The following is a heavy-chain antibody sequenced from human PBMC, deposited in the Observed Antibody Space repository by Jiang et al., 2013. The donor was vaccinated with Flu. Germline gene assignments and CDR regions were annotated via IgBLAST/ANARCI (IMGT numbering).Heavy chain of an antibody. V-gene: IGHV4-34*01. CDR2: INHSGST. J-gene: IGHJ4*02. CDR1: GGSFSGYY. CDR3: ASRRPARLFDY. Sequence: LLKPSETLSLTCAVYGGSFSGYYWSWIRQPPGKGLEWIGEINHSGSTNYNPSLKSRVTISVDTSKNQFSLKLSSVTAADTAVYYCASRRPARLFDYWGQGTLVTVSS.